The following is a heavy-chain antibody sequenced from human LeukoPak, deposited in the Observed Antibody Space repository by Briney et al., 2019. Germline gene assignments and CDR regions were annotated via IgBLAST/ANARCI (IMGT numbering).Heavy chain of an antibody. V-gene: IGHV3-21*01. D-gene: IGHD6-13*01. J-gene: IGHJ4*02. CDR1: GFTFSSYS. CDR2: ISSSSYI. Sequence: GGCLRLSCAASGFTFSSYSMNWVRQAPGKGLEWVSSISSSSYIYYADSVKGRFTISRDNAKNSLYLQMNSLRAEDTAVYYCARDGTAAEDYWGQGTLVTVSS. CDR3: ARDGTAAEDY.